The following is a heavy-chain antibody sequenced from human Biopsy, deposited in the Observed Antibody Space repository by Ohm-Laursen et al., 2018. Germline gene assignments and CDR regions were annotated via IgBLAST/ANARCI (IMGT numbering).Heavy chain of an antibody. D-gene: IGHD6-6*01. CDR2: IMPAFGVV. CDR3: ARGEAARVNDNYRYRLDH. J-gene: IGHJ6*02. V-gene: IGHV1-69*13. CDR1: GGNLRSYG. Sequence: SVKVSCKASGGNLRSYGISWVRQAPGQGLEWMGGIMPAFGVVNFGQNFEGRVTIDADDSTTTVDLSSLTSEDTAVYYCARGEAARVNDNYRYRLDHWGQGTTVVVSS.